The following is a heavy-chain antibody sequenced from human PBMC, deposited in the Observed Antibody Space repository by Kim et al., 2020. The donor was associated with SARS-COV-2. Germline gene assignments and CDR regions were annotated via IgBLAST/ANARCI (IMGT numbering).Heavy chain of an antibody. Sequence: SETLSLTCAVYGGSFSGYYWSWIRQPPGKGLEWIGEINHSGSTNYNPSLKSRVTISVDTSKNQFSLKLSSVTAADTAVYYCARGKPHWYFDLWGRGTLVTVSS. V-gene: IGHV4-34*01. J-gene: IGHJ2*01. CDR1: GGSFSGYY. CDR2: INHSGST. CDR3: ARGKPHWYFDL.